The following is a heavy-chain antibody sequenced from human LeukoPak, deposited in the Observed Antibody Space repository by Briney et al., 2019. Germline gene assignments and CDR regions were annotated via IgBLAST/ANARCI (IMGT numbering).Heavy chain of an antibody. CDR2: INPNSGGT. CDR1: GYTFTSYG. J-gene: IGHJ4*02. D-gene: IGHD2-21*02. CDR3: ARNCGGDCFYSPRFDY. V-gene: IGHV1-2*02. Sequence: ASVKVSCKASGYTFTSYGISWVRQAPGQGLEWMGWINPNSGGTNYAQKFQGRVTMTRDTSISTAYMELSRLRSDDTAVYYCARNCGGDCFYSPRFDYWGQGTLVTVSS.